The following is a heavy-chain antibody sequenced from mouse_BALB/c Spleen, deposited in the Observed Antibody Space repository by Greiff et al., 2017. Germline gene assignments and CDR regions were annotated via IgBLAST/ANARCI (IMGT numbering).Heavy chain of an antibody. D-gene: IGHD2-4*01. V-gene: IGHV5-17*02. CDR3: ARDYDSPDY. CDR1: GFTFSSFG. CDR2: ISSGSSTI. Sequence: EVMLVESGGGLVQPGGSRKLSCAASGFTFSSFGMHWVRQAPEKGLEWVAYISSGSSTIYYADTVKGRFTISRDNPKNTLFLQMTSLRSEDTAMYYCARDYDSPDYWGQGTTLTVSS. J-gene: IGHJ2*01.